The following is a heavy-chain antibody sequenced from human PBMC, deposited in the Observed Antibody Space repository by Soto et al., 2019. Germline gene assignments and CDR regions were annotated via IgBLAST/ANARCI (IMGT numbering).Heavy chain of an antibody. D-gene: IGHD2-2*02. CDR2: TYYRSKWYN. CDR1: GDSVSSNSAA. J-gene: IGHJ6*02. CDR3: ARLEDIVVVPAAITYGMDV. Sequence: TLSLTCAISGDSVSSNSAAWNWIRQSPSRGLEWLGRTYYRSKWYNDYAVSVKSRITINPDTSKNQFSLQLNSVTPEDTAVYYCARLEDIVVVPAAITYGMDVWGQGTTVTVSS. V-gene: IGHV6-1*01.